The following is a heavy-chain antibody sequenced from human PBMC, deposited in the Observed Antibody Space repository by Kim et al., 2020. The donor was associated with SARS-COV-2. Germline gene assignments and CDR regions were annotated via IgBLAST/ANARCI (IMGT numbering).Heavy chain of an antibody. V-gene: IGHV3-23*01. J-gene: IGHJ4*02. Sequence: GGSLRLSCAATGFTFNTYAMSWVRQAPGKGLEWVSSLSTIGGTTYHADSVKGRFTISRDGSKDSLYLQMNSLRAEDTAVYYCARWVQPGHFDYWGQGTLVAVS. D-gene: IGHD6-13*01. CDR1: GFTFNTYA. CDR2: LSTIGGTT. CDR3: ARWVQPGHFDY.